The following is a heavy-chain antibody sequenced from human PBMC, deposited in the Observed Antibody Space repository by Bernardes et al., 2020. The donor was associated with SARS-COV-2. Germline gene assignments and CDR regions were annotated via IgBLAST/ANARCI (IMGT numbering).Heavy chain of an antibody. CDR1: GFSLSTSGVS. Sequence: SGPTLVKPTQTLTLTCTFSGFSLSTSGVSVGWIRQPPGKALEWLALIYWDDDKRYRSSLESRLTITKDTSQNQVVLTMTNMDPLDTATYYCAHFHLREVFDYWGQGTLVTVSS. CDR3: AHFHLREVFDY. V-gene: IGHV2-5*02. J-gene: IGHJ4*02. CDR2: IYWDDDK.